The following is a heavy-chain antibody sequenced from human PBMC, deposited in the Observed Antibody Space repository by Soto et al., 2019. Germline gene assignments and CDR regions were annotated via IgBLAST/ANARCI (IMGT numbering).Heavy chain of an antibody. CDR3: ARDPAVGVAVPDTHVY. V-gene: IGHV3-30-3*01. Sequence: QVQLVESGGGVVQPGRSLRLSCAASGFTFSSYAMHWVRQAPGKGLEWVAVISYDGSNKYYADSVKGRFTISRDNSKNTLYQQMNSLRAEDTAVYYCARDPAVGVAVPDTHVYWGQGTLVTVSS. J-gene: IGHJ4*02. D-gene: IGHD6-19*01. CDR1: GFTFSSYA. CDR2: ISYDGSNK.